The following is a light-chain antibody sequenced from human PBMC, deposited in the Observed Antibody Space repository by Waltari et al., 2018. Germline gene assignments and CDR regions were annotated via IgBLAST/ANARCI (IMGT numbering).Light chain of an antibody. CDR1: TSNIGAGHD. CDR2: DDS. J-gene: IGLJ1*01. CDR3: QSYDSSLNIYV. V-gene: IGLV1-40*01. Sequence: QSVLTQPPSVSGAPGQGVTISCTGSTSNIGAGHDIHWFQQLPVKAPKLPTHDDSKRPSGVPDRFSAPKSGASASLAITGLQADDEADYYCQSYDSSLNIYVFGTGTKVTVL.